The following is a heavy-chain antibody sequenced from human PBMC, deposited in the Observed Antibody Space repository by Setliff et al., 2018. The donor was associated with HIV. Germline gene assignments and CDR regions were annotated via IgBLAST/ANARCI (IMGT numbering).Heavy chain of an antibody. CDR3: ARQWRDQYNSGVSTEYFQH. CDR2: IYHSGST. CDR1: GFSISSGYY. J-gene: IGHJ1*01. Sequence: TSETLSLTCDVSGFSISSGYYWGWIRQPPGKGLEWIGSIYHSGSTYYNPSLMSRVTISVDTSKNQFSLKLRSVTAADTAVYYCARQWRDQYNSGVSTEYFQHWGRGTLVTVSS. D-gene: IGHD3-22*01. V-gene: IGHV4-38-2*01.